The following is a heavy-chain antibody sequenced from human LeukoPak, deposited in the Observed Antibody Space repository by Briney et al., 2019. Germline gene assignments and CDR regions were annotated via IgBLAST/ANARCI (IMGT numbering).Heavy chain of an antibody. D-gene: IGHD2-2*01. CDR1: GFTFSSYS. CDR3: ARGGYQLLSSFDY. J-gene: IGHJ4*02. CDR2: VSSSSSYI. V-gene: IGHV3-21*01. Sequence: GGSLRLSCAASGFTFSSYSMNWVRQAPGKGLEWVSSVSSSSSYIYYADSVKGRFTISRDNAKNSLYLQMNSLRAEDTAVYYCARGGYQLLSSFDYWGQGTLVTVSS.